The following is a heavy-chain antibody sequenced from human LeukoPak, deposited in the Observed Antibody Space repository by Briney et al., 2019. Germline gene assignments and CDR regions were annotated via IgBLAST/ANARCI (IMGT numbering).Heavy chain of an antibody. Sequence: PGGSLRLSCAASGFTFSSYWMSWVRQAPGKGLEWVANIKQDGSEKYYVDSVKGRFAISRDNAKNSLYLQMNSLRTEDTAVYYCARSLTMVRAYDYWGQGTLVTVSS. J-gene: IGHJ4*02. CDR2: IKQDGSEK. CDR1: GFTFSSYW. D-gene: IGHD3-10*01. CDR3: ARSLTMVRAYDY. V-gene: IGHV3-7*01.